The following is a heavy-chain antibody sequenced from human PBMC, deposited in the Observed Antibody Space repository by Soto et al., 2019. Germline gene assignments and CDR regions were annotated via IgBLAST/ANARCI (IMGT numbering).Heavy chain of an antibody. D-gene: IGHD2-21*02. CDR1: GYTFTGYY. Sequence: QVQLVQSGSEVKEPGASVKVSCKASGYTFTGYYVLWVRQAPGQGPECMGWINPYTGGTNYAQKFQGRVTMTRDTSISTAYMELSKLISDDTAVYYCATQFHHCGGDCYQGPYFGMDVWGQGTTVTVSS. CDR3: ATQFHHCGGDCYQGPYFGMDV. CDR2: INPYTGGT. J-gene: IGHJ6*02. V-gene: IGHV1-2*02.